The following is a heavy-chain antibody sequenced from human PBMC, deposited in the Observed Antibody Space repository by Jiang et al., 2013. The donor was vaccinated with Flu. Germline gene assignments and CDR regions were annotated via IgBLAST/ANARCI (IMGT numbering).Heavy chain of an antibody. CDR2: IYHSGST. Sequence: GPGLVKPSGTLSLTCAVSGGSISSSNWWSWVRQPPGKGLEWIGEIYHSGSTNYNPSLKSRVTISVDKSKNQFSLKLSSVTAADTAVYYCARVCPYDILTQYFDYWGQGTLVTVSS. J-gene: IGHJ4*02. D-gene: IGHD3-9*01. V-gene: IGHV4-4*02. CDR3: ARVCPYDILTQYFDY. CDR1: GGSISSSNW.